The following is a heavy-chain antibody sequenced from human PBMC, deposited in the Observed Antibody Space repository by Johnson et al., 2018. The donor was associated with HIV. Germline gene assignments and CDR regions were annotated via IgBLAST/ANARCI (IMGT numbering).Heavy chain of an antibody. CDR3: ARDRGAIAAAVNDAFDI. D-gene: IGHD6-13*01. CDR2: ISYDGSNK. CDR1: GFTFSSYA. J-gene: IGHJ3*02. V-gene: IGHV3-30*04. Sequence: QVQLVESGGGVVQPWRSLRLSCAASGFTFSSYAMHWVRQAPGKGLEWVAVISYDGSNKYYADSVNGRFTISRDNSKNSLYLQMNSLRAEDTALYYCARDRGAIAAAVNDAFDIWGQGTMVTVSS.